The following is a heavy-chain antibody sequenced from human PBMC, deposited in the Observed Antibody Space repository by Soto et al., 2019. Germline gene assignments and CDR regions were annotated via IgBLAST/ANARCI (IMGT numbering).Heavy chain of an antibody. D-gene: IGHD3-22*01. CDR2: INPSGGST. J-gene: IGHJ6*02. V-gene: IGHV1-46*01. CDR1: GYTFTSYY. Sequence: ASVQVSCKASGYTFTSYYMHWVRQAPGQGLEWMGIINPSGGSTSYAQKFQGRVTMTRDTSTSTVYMELSSLRSEDTAVYYCAREVSSSGYYYYYYGMDVWGQGTTVTV. CDR3: AREVSSSGYYYYYYGMDV.